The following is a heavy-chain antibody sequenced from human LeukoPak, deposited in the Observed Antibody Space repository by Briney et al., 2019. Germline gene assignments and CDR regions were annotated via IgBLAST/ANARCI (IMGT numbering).Heavy chain of an antibody. J-gene: IGHJ4*02. CDR2: IYHSGST. CDR1: GYSISSGYY. Sequence: PSETLSLTCAVSGYSISSGYYWGWIRQPPGKGLEWIGSIYHSGSTYYNPSLKSRVTISVDTSKNQFSLKLSSVTAADTAVYYCARLIYYGSGSKFDYWGQGTLVTVSS. V-gene: IGHV4-38-2*01. CDR3: ARLIYYGSGSKFDY. D-gene: IGHD3-10*01.